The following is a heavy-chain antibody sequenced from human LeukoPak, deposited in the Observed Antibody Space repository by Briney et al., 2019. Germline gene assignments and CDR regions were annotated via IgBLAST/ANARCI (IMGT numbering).Heavy chain of an antibody. D-gene: IGHD1-26*01. CDR1: GGSLSNYY. Sequence: PSETLSLTCTVSGGSLSNYYWSWIRQPPGKGLEWIGYIYYTGSANYSPSLKSRVTMSVDTSKNQISLKLTSVTAADTAVYYCAREPPYSGSYAVFESWGQGTLVTVSS. V-gene: IGHV4-59*01. CDR2: IYYTGSA. J-gene: IGHJ4*02. CDR3: AREPPYSGSYAVFES.